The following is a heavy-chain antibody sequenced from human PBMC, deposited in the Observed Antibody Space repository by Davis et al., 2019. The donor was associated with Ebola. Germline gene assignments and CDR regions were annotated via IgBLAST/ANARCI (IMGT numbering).Heavy chain of an antibody. CDR1: GFTFSDYY. Sequence: GESLKISCAASGFTFSDYYMSWIRQAPGKGLEWVSYISSSGSTIYYADSVKGRFTISRDNAKNSLYLQMNSLRAEDTAVYYCARDLRNSYGYGMDVWGQGTTVTVSS. J-gene: IGHJ6*02. CDR2: ISSSGSTI. V-gene: IGHV3-11*01. D-gene: IGHD5-18*01. CDR3: ARDLRNSYGYGMDV.